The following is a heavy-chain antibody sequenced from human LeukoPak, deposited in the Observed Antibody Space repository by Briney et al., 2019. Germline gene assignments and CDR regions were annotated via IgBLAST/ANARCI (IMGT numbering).Heavy chain of an antibody. D-gene: IGHD4-17*01. CDR2: ITANGGYT. V-gene: IGHV3-23*01. CDR3: AKDPNGDYIGAFDF. J-gene: IGHJ3*01. CDR1: GFTVSVYA. Sequence: QPGGSRRLSCATSGFTVSVYAMSWVRQAPGKGLEWVSAITANGGYTLYADAVKGRYTVSRDNSKNTLYLQINSLRPEDTAMYYCAKDPNGDYIGAFDFWGQGTMVTVSS.